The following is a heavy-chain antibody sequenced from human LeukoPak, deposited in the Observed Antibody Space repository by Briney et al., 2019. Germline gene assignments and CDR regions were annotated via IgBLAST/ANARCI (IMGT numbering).Heavy chain of an antibody. CDR1: GGSFSGYY. CDR3: ARHIYDILTGYFRRDAFDI. D-gene: IGHD3-9*01. CDR2: IYYSGST. J-gene: IGHJ3*02. Sequence: SETLSLTCAVYGGSFSGYYWGWIRQPPGKGLEWIGSIYYSGSTYYNPSLKSRVTISVDTSKNQFSLKVRSVTAADTAVYYCARHIYDILTGYFRRDAFDIWGQGTMVTVSS. V-gene: IGHV4-39*01.